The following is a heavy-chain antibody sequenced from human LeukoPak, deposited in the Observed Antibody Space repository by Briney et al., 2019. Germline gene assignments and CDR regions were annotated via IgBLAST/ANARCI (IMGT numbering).Heavy chain of an antibody. V-gene: IGHV1-46*01. J-gene: IGHJ4*02. Sequence: ASVKVSYKASGYTSISYYLHWVRQAPGQGLEWMGIINPSGGSTSYAQKFQGRVTMTRDTSTSTVYMELSSLRSEDTAVYYCARGISFYDSSAYDYWGQGTLVTVSS. D-gene: IGHD3-22*01. CDR3: ARGISFYDSSAYDY. CDR1: GYTSISYY. CDR2: INPSGGST.